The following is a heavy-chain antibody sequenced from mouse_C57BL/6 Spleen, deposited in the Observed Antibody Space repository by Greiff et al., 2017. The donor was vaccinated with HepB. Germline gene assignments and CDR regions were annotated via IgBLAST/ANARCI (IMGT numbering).Heavy chain of an antibody. CDR1: GFTFSSYA. CDR3: AREGYGSSPFAY. Sequence: EVQVVESGGGLVKPGGSLKLSCAASGFTFSSYAMSWVRQTPEKRLEWVATISDGGSYTYYPDNVKGRFTISRDNAKNNLYLQMSHLKSEDTAMYYCAREGYGSSPFAYWGQGTLVTVSA. V-gene: IGHV5-4*01. D-gene: IGHD1-1*01. CDR2: ISDGGSYT. J-gene: IGHJ3*01.